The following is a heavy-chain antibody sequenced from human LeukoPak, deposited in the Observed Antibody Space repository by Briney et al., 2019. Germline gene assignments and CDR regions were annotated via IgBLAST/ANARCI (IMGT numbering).Heavy chain of an antibody. J-gene: IGHJ6*02. CDR1: GFTFSDYY. V-gene: IGHV3-11*01. CDR3: AGSRGNSYGHPDYYYGMDV. D-gene: IGHD5-18*01. Sequence: GGSLRLSCAASGFTFSDYYMSWIRQAPGKGLEWVSYISSSGSTIYYADSVKGRFTISRDNAKNSLYLQMNSLRAEDTAVYYCAGSRGNSYGHPDYYYGMDVWGRGTTVTVSS. CDR2: ISSSGSTI.